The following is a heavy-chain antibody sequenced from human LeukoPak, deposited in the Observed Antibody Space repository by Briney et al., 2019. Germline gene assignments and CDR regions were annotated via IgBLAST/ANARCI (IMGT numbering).Heavy chain of an antibody. Sequence: GASVNVSCKASGYTFTNYYMHWVRQAPGQGLEWMGIINPSGGSTSYAQRFQGRVTMTRDTSTSTVYMDLSSLRSEDTAVYYCARAAAGLNNDAFDIWGQGTMATVSS. CDR2: INPSGGST. V-gene: IGHV1-46*01. J-gene: IGHJ3*02. D-gene: IGHD6-13*01. CDR1: GYTFTNYY. CDR3: ARAAAGLNNDAFDI.